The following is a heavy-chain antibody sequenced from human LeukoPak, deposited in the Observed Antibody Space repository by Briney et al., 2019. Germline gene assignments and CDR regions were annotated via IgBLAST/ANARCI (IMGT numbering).Heavy chain of an antibody. D-gene: IGHD2-21*02. Sequence: SETLSLTCAVYGGSFSGYYWSWIRQPPGKGLEWIGEINHSGSTNYNPSLKSRVTISVDTSKNQFSLKLSSVTAADTAVYYCARGPRVTAPFDYWGKGTLVTVSS. CDR2: INHSGST. CDR3: ARGPRVTAPFDY. CDR1: GGSFSGYY. V-gene: IGHV4-34*01. J-gene: IGHJ4*02.